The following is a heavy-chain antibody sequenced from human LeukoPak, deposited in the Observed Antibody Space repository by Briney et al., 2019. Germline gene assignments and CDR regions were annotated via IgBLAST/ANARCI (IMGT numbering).Heavy chain of an antibody. CDR1: GFTFSSFW. CDR3: ARAPSRLRGFDY. CDR2: IKRDGREI. V-gene: IGHV3-7*04. J-gene: IGHJ4*02. D-gene: IGHD3-16*01. Sequence: GGSLRLSCAASGFTFSSFWMSWVRQAPGKGLEWVANIKRDGREINYVDSVKGRFTISRDNSKNTLYLQMGTLRAEDMAMYYCARAPSRLRGFDYWGQGTLVTVSS.